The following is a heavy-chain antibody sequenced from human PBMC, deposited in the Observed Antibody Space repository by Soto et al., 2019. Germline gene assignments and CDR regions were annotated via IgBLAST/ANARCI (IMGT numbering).Heavy chain of an antibody. D-gene: IGHD2-15*01. CDR2: ISGSGGST. V-gene: IGHV3-23*01. Sequence: PGGSLRLSCAASGFTFSSYAMSWVRQAPGKGLEWVSAISGSGGSTYYADSVKGRFTISRDNSKNTLYLQMNSLRAEDTAVYYCAKPYCSGGSCSNPLYYFDYWGQGTLVTVSS. J-gene: IGHJ4*02. CDR3: AKPYCSGGSCSNPLYYFDY. CDR1: GFTFSSYA.